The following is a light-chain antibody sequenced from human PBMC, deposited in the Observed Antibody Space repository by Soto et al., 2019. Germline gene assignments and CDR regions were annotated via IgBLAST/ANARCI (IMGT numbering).Light chain of an antibody. J-gene: IGLJ1*01. CDR2: DVS. Sequence: QSALTQPRSVSGSPGQSVTISCTGTSSDVGGYNYVSWYQQHPGKAPKLMIYDVSKRPSGVPDRFSGSKSGNTASPTISGLQAEDEADYYCCSYAGIPLVFGTGTKSPS. CDR3: CSYAGIPLV. V-gene: IGLV2-11*01. CDR1: SSDVGGYNY.